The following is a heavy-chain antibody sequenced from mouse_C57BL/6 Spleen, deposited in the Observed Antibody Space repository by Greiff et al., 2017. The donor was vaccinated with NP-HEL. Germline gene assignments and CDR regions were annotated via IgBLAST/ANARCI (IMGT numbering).Heavy chain of an antibody. CDR3: ARFLYYGSSPFAY. V-gene: IGHV1-9*01. D-gene: IGHD1-1*01. CDR2: ILPGSGST. J-gene: IGHJ3*01. Sequence: QVQLQQSGAELMKPGASVKLSCKATGYTFTGYWIEWVKQRPGHGLEWIGEILPGSGSTNSNEKFKGKATFTADTSSNTAYMQLSSLTTEDSAIYYCARFLYYGSSPFAYWGQGTLVTVSA. CDR1: GYTFTGYW.